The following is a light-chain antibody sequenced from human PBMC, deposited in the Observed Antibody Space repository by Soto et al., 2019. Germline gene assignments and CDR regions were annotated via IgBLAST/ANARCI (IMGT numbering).Light chain of an antibody. CDR1: SSDVGGYDY. CDR3: SSYTSSSLYV. J-gene: IGLJ1*01. V-gene: IGLV2-14*03. CDR2: DVS. Sequence: QSALTQPASGSGFPGQSITISCTGTSSDVGGYDYVSWYQHHPGKAPKLMIYDVSNRPSGVSNRFSGSKSGNTASLTISGLQAEDEADYYCSSYTSSSLYVFGTGTKVTVL.